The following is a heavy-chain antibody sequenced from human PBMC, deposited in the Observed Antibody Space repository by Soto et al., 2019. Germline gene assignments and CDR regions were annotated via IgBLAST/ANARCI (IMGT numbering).Heavy chain of an antibody. J-gene: IGHJ6*02. D-gene: IGHD6-13*01. V-gene: IGHV1-69*06. CDR1: GGTFSSYA. CDR2: IIPIFGTA. CDR3: ARVPGRIAAAGGYYYYGMDV. Sequence: GASVKVSCKASGGTFSSYAISWVRQAPGQGLEWMGGIIPIFGTANYAQKFQGRVTITADKSTSTAYMELSSLRSEDTAVYYCARVPGRIAAAGGYYYYGMDVWGQGTTVTVSS.